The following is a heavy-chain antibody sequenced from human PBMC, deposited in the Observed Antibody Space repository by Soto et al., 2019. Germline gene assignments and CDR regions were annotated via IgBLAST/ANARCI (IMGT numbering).Heavy chain of an antibody. J-gene: IGHJ6*02. V-gene: IGHV4-30-4*08. Sequence: SPPQSVTGTVAGGYSSSGGYYWSWTRQHPGKGLEWIGYIYYSGSTYYNPSLKSRVTISVDTSQNQFSLKLNSVTAADTAVYFCARVPSPFDFYYAMDVWGQGTTVTVSS. D-gene: IGHD3-16*01. CDR3: ARVPSPFDFYYAMDV. CDR2: IYYSGST. CDR1: GGYSSSGGYY.